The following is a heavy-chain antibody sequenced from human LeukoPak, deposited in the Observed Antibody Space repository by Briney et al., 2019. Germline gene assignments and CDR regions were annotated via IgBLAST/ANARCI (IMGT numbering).Heavy chain of an antibody. CDR2: MNPNSGNT. CDR1: GYTFTSYD. CDR3: ARAPEWGKANYYYYMDV. J-gene: IGHJ6*03. V-gene: IGHV1-8*01. Sequence: ASVKVSCKASGYTFTSYDINWVRQATGQGLEWMGWMNPNSGNTGYAQKFQGRVTMTRNTSISTAYMELSNLRSEDTAVYYCARAPEWGKANYYYYMDVWGKGTTVTVSS. D-gene: IGHD1-26*01.